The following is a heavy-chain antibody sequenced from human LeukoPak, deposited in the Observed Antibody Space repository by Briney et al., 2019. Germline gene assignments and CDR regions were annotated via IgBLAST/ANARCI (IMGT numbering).Heavy chain of an antibody. D-gene: IGHD6-13*01. J-gene: IGHJ2*01. CDR1: GGSISNYY. Sequence: SETLSLTCTVSGGSISNYYWSWIRQPPGKGLEWIGYIYYSGSTNYNPSLKSRVTISVDTSKNQFSLRLSSVTAADTAVYYCARVYYSSSYDYWYFDLWGRGTLVTVSS. CDR3: ARVYYSSSYDYWYFDL. V-gene: IGHV4-59*01. CDR2: IYYSGST.